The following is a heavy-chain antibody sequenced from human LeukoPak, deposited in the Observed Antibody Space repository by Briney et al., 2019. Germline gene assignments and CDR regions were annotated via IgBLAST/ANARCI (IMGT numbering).Heavy chain of an antibody. D-gene: IGHD5-18*01. V-gene: IGHV3-53*05. CDR1: GFTVSSNY. CDR3: AKDSYSYGPSVDY. Sequence: GGSLRLSCAASGFTVSSNYMSWVRQAPGKGLEWVSVIYSGGSTYYADSVKGRFTISRDNSKNTLYLQMNSLRAEDTAVYYCAKDSYSYGPSVDYWGQGTLVTVSS. CDR2: IYSGGST. J-gene: IGHJ4*02.